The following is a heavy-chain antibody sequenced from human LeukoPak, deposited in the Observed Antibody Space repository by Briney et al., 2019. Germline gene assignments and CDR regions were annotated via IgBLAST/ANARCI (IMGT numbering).Heavy chain of an antibody. CDR2: IYASGIT. CDR3: ALAGSYFDY. Sequence: PSETLSLTCSVSGGSISNYYWSWIRRPAGKGLEWIGRIYASGITDYKPSLKSRVTMSLDTSKNQFSLKLSSVTAADTAVYYCALAGSYFDYWGQGTLVTVSS. J-gene: IGHJ4*02. CDR1: GGSISNYY. D-gene: IGHD6-19*01. V-gene: IGHV4-4*07.